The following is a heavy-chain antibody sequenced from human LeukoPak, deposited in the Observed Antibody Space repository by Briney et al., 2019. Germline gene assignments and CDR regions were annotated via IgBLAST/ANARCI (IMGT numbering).Heavy chain of an antibody. Sequence: GGSLRLSCAASGFTFSSYSMNWVRQAPGKGLEWVSSISSSSSYIYYADSVKGRFTISRDNAKNSLYLQMNSLRAEDTAVYYCARPCSSTSCSDYWGQGTLVTVSS. J-gene: IGHJ4*02. CDR1: GFTFSSYS. D-gene: IGHD2-2*01. V-gene: IGHV3-21*01. CDR2: ISSSSSYI. CDR3: ARPCSSTSCSDY.